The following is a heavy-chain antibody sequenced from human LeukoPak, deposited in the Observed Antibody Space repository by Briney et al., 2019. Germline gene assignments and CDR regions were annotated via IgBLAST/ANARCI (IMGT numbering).Heavy chain of an antibody. Sequence: SETLSLTCTVSGASIRSHYWSWVRLPPGKGLEWIGYIYYSGSTDYNPSLKSRVSISVDTSNNQFSLRLSSVTAADTAMYYCARGGYSSSPFDYWGQGTLVTVSS. D-gene: IGHD6-6*01. J-gene: IGHJ4*02. V-gene: IGHV4-59*11. CDR2: IYYSGST. CDR1: GASIRSHY. CDR3: ARGGYSSSPFDY.